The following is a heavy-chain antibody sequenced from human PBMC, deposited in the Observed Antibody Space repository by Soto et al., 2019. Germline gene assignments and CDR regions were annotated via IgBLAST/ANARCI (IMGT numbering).Heavy chain of an antibody. CDR2: IYYSGST. CDR1: GGSISSYY. V-gene: IGHV4-59*08. CDR3: ARHTPYCGGDCYSYYY. J-gene: IGHJ4*02. Sequence: SETLSLTCTVSGGSISSYYWIWIRQPPGKGLEWIGYIYYSGSTNYNPSLKSRVTISVDTSKNQFSLKLSSVTAADTAVYYCARHTPYCGGDCYSYYYWGQGTLVTVSS. D-gene: IGHD2-21*02.